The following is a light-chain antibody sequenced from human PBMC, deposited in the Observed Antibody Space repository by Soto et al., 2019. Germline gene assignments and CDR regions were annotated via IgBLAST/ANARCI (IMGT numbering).Light chain of an antibody. J-gene: IGKJ2*01. CDR2: GAS. CDR3: QQYDTSIWAYT. CDR1: QSVSSSY. V-gene: IGKV3-20*01. Sequence: ETVLTQSPGTLSLSPGERATLSCRASQSVSSSYLAWYQQKPGQAPRLLIYGASSRATGIPNRFSGSGSGTDFTLTISRLEPEDFAVYYCQQYDTSIWAYTFGQGTKVDI.